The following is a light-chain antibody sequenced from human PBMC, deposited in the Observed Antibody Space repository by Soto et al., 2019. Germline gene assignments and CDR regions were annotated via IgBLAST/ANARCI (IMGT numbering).Light chain of an antibody. V-gene: IGLV2-8*01. CDR1: SSDVGGYNY. CDR2: DVN. J-gene: IGLJ2*01. Sequence: QSALTQPPSASGSPGQSVTISCTGTSSDVGGYNYVSWYQQHPGKAPKVMIYDVNKRPSGVPDRFSGSKSGNTASLTVSGLQAEDEGDYYCSSHAGGQNVVFGGGTK. CDR3: SSHAGGQNVV.